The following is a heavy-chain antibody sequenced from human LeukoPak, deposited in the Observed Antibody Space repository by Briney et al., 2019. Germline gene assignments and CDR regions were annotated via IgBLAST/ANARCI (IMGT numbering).Heavy chain of an antibody. CDR2: INPNSGGT. V-gene: IGHV1-2*02. Sequence: ASVKVSCKASGYTFTGYFMHWIRQAPGQGLEWMGWINPNSGGTNYAQNFQDRVTMTRDTSISTAYMELSSLRSEDTAVYYCARENYGDDNTFYYWGQGTLVTVSS. D-gene: IGHD4-17*01. CDR3: ARENYGDDNTFYY. J-gene: IGHJ4*02. CDR1: GYTFTGYF.